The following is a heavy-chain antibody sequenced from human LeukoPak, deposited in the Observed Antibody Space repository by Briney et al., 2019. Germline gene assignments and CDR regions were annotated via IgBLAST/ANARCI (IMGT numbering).Heavy chain of an antibody. J-gene: IGHJ4*02. D-gene: IGHD3-22*01. CDR3: AKDADYYDSSGYYTYYFDY. Sequence: GGSLRLSCAASGFTFDDYAMHWVRQAPGKGLEWVSGISWNSGSIGYADSVKGRFTISRDNAKNSLYLQMNSLRAEDTALYYCAKDADYYDSSGYYTYYFDYWGQGTLVTVSS. V-gene: IGHV3-9*01. CDR2: ISWNSGSI. CDR1: GFTFDDYA.